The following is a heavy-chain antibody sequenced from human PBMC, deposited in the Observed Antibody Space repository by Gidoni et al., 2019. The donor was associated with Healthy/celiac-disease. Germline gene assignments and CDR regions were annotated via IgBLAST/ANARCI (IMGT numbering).Heavy chain of an antibody. J-gene: IGHJ3*02. D-gene: IGHD4-17*01. Sequence: QVQLQESGPGLVKPSQTLSLTCTVSGGSISSGGYYWSWIRQHPGKGLEWIGYIYYSGSTYYNPSLKSRVTISVDTAKNQFSLKLSSVTAADTAVYYCAIKTTVISAFDIWGQGTMVTVSS. CDR1: GGSISSGGYY. CDR3: AIKTTVISAFDI. CDR2: IYYSGST. V-gene: IGHV4-31*03.